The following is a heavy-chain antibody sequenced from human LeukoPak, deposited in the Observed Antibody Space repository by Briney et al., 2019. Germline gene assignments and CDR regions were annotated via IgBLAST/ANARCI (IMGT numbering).Heavy chain of an antibody. V-gene: IGHV3-30*02. Sequence: GGSLRLSCAASGFTFSSYGMHWVRQAPGKGLEWVAFIRYDGSNKYYADSVKGRFTISRDNSKNTLYLQTNSLRAEDTAVYYCAKEPMVRGVNLDYWGQGTLVTVSS. CDR2: IRYDGSNK. CDR1: GFTFSSYG. J-gene: IGHJ4*02. D-gene: IGHD3-10*01. CDR3: AKEPMVRGVNLDY.